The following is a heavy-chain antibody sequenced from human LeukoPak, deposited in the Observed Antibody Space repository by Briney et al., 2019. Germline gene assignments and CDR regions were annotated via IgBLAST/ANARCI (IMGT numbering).Heavy chain of an antibody. Sequence: GSLRLSRAASGFTFSSYSMNWVRQAPGKGLEWVSYISSSSSTIYYADSVKGRFTISRDNAKNSLYLQMNSLRAEDTAVYYCARDRWGSGWYLDYWGQGTLVTVSS. CDR3: ARDRWGSGWYLDY. D-gene: IGHD6-19*01. J-gene: IGHJ4*02. V-gene: IGHV3-48*01. CDR2: ISSSSSTI. CDR1: GFTFSSYS.